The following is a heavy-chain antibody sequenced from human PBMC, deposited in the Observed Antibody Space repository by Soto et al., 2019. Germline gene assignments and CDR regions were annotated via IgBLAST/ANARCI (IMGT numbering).Heavy chain of an antibody. D-gene: IGHD2-15*01. Sequence: PGGSLSRSCAASGFTFSSYTMSWVRQAPGKGLEWVSGISATGGSTYYADPLKGRFTISRDKSKNTLYLQMNSLRAGDTALYYCAKGHDIVVVPTVDYWGQGTLVTVSS. CDR3: AKGHDIVVVPTVDY. CDR2: ISATGGST. J-gene: IGHJ4*02. V-gene: IGHV3-23*01. CDR1: GFTFSSYT.